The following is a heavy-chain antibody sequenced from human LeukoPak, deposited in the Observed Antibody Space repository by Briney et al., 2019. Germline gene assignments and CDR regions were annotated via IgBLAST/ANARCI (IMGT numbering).Heavy chain of an antibody. Sequence: PGGSRRLSCAASGFTFSSYSMNWVRQAPGKGLEWVLSISSSSSYIYYADSVKGRFTISRDNAKNSLYLQMNSLRAEDTAVYYCARDGRREVRGVISDYWGQGTLVTVSS. CDR1: GFTFSSYS. CDR3: ARDGRREVRGVISDY. D-gene: IGHD3-10*01. CDR2: ISSSSSYI. J-gene: IGHJ4*02. V-gene: IGHV3-21*01.